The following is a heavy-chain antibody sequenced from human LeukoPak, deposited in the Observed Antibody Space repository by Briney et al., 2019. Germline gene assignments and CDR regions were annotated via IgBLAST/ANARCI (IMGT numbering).Heavy chain of an antibody. CDR3: ARHDYDSSGYRRDYYFDF. CDR1: GGSISSTGYC. D-gene: IGHD3-22*01. CDR2: VCDRGTT. V-gene: IGHV4-39*01. J-gene: IGHJ4*02. Sequence: PSETLSLTCTVSGGSISSTGYCWGWIRQPPGKGLGWIGSVCDRGTTFYNPSLKSRLAMSVDTSKNQFSLRLRFVTAADTSVYYCARHDYDSSGYRRDYYFDFWGQGTPVTVSS.